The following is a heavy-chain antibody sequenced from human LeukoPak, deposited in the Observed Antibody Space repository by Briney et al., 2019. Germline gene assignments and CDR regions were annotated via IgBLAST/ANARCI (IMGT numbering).Heavy chain of an antibody. Sequence: PGRSLRLSCAASGFTFSSYAMHWVRQAPGKGLEWVAVISYDGSNKYYADSVKGRFTISRDNSKSTLYLQMNSLRAEDTAVYYCAGCAGNSCYFDYWGQGTLVIVSS. V-gene: IGHV3-30-3*01. CDR1: GFTFSSYA. J-gene: IGHJ4*02. CDR2: ISYDGSNK. D-gene: IGHD1-1*01. CDR3: AGCAGNSCYFDY.